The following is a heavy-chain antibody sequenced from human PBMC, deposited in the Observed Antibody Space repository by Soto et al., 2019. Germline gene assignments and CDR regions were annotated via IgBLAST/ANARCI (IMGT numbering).Heavy chain of an antibody. V-gene: IGHV4-39*01. CDR2: VYYRGRS. CDR3: VSQRTTVPTHAYFDF. D-gene: IGHD4-17*01. CDR1: GGSVTNSSYY. J-gene: IGHJ4*02. Sequence: SETLSLTCTVSGGSVTNSSYYWGWIRQSPGKGLEWIGSVYYRGRSYSKSSVKSRVTISVDTSKNRFSLSLNSVTASDTAVYFCVSQRTTVPTHAYFDFWGPGALVTVSS.